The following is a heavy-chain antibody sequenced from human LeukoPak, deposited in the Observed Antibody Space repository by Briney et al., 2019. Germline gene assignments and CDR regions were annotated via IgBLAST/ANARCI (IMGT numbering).Heavy chain of an antibody. CDR3: ARDSIVVGSIDY. CDR2: INPNSGGT. J-gene: IGHJ4*02. D-gene: IGHD3-22*01. CDR1: GYTFTGYY. V-gene: IGHV1-2*06. Sequence: ASVKVSCKXSGYTFTGYYMHWVRQAPGQGLEWMGRINPNSGGTNYSQKFQGRVTMTRDTSISTAYMELSRLRSDDTAVYYCARDSIVVGSIDYWGQGTLVTVSS.